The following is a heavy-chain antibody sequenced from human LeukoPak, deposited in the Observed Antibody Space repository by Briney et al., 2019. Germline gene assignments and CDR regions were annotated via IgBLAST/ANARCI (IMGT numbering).Heavy chain of an antibody. CDR2: ISGSGGST. J-gene: IGHJ4*02. V-gene: IGHV3-23*01. CDR3: AKDRALLWFGELS. CDR1: GFTFSSYA. Sequence: GGSLRLSCAASGFTFSSYAMSWVRQAPGKGLEWVSAISGSGGSTYYADSVKGRFTISRDNPKNTLYLQMNSLRAEDTAVYYCAKDRALLWFGELSWGQGTLVTVSS. D-gene: IGHD3-10*01.